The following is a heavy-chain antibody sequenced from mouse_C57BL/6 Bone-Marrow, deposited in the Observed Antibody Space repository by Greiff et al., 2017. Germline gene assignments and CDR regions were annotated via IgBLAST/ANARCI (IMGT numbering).Heavy chain of an antibody. V-gene: IGHV1-85*01. CDR3: ARLEFDGSSGDWYFDV. CDR1: GYTFTSYD. D-gene: IGHD1-1*01. CDR2: IYPRDGST. J-gene: IGHJ1*03. Sequence: VKLMESGPELVKPGASVKLSCKASGYTFTSYDINWVKQRPGQGLEWIGWIYPRDGSTKYNEKLKGKATLTVDPSSSTAYMELHSLTSEDSAVYFCARLEFDGSSGDWYFDVWGTGTTVTVSS.